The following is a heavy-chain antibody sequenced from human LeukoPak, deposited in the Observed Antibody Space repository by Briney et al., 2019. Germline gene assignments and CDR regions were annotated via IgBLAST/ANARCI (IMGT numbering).Heavy chain of an antibody. CDR3: ARDRPGGSSLDY. Sequence: PSETLSLTCTVSGGSISSYYWSWIRQPPGKGPEWIGYIYYSGSTNYNPSLKSRVTISVDTSKNQFSLKLSSVTAADTAVYYCARDRPGGSSLDYWGQGTLVTVSS. CDR1: GGSISSYY. CDR2: IYYSGST. J-gene: IGHJ4*02. D-gene: IGHD6-13*01. V-gene: IGHV4-59*12.